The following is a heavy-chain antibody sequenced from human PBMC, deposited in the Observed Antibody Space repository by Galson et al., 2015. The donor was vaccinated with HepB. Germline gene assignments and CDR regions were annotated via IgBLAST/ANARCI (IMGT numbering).Heavy chain of an antibody. CDR2: IIPILGLT. V-gene: IGHV1-69*04. D-gene: IGHD3-22*01. CDR1: GGTFSDYA. CDR3: VTYSYDNSGPPG. J-gene: IGHJ4*02. Sequence: SVKVSCKASGGTFSDYAISWVRQAPGQGLEWMGRIIPILGLTNYAQKFQDRVTITARNSTSTSYMELNSLKSEDSALYYCVTYSYDNSGPPGWGQGALVTVSS.